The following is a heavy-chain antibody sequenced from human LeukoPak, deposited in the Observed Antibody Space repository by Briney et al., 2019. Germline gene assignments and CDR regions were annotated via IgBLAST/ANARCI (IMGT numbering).Heavy chain of an antibody. CDR1: GGTFSSYA. J-gene: IGHJ4*02. D-gene: IGHD5-24*01. CDR3: ARVYGDGYNRGYFDY. V-gene: IGHV1-69*13. CDR2: IIPIFGTA. Sequence: SVEVSCKASGGTFSSYAISWVRQAPGQGLEWMGGIIPIFGTANYAQKFQGRVTITADESTSTAYMELSSLRSEDTAVYYCARVYGDGYNRGYFDYWGQGTLVTVSS.